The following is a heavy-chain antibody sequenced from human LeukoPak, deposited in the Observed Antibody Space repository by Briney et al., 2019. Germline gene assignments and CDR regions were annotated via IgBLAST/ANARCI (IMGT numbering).Heavy chain of an antibody. CDR1: GGPIYSYY. J-gene: IGHJ6*03. V-gene: IGHV4-4*07. D-gene: IGHD3-22*01. CDR3: ARLKFYDSTGYSPGHSMDV. Sequence: PSETLSLTCTVSGGPIYSYYWSWIRQTAGKGLEWIGRLYPGVSTNYNPSLKSRVTMSVDTSKNQFALKLSAVTAADTAVYYCARLKFYDSTGYSPGHSMDVWGKGTTVAVSS. CDR2: LYPGVST.